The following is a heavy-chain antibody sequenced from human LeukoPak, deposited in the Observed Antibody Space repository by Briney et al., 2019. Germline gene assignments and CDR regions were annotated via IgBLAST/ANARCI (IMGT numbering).Heavy chain of an antibody. Sequence: GESLRISCKGSGYSFSGYWISWVRQMPGKGLEWMGKIGPGDSQTIYSPSFQGHVIIAIDESISTAYLQWNSLKASDSAMYFCAVKGVVVGGLDIWGQGTMVAVSS. J-gene: IGHJ3*02. CDR1: GYSFSGYW. V-gene: IGHV5-10-1*01. D-gene: IGHD2-21*01. CDR3: AVKGVVVGGLDI. CDR2: IGPGDSQT.